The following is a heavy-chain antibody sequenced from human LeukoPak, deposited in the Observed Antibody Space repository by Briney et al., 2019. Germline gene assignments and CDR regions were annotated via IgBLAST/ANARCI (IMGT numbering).Heavy chain of an antibody. CDR1: GYSFTSYW. D-gene: IGHD4-23*01. CDR3: ARHWVESMYYGGNLAGAFDY. J-gene: IGHJ4*02. V-gene: IGHV5-51*01. Sequence: GESLKISCKGSGYSFTSYWIGWVRQVPGKGLEWMGIIYPGDSDTRYSPSFQGRVTISADKSISTAYLQWSSLKASDTAMYYCARHWVESMYYGGNLAGAFDYWGQGTLVTVSS. CDR2: IYPGDSDT.